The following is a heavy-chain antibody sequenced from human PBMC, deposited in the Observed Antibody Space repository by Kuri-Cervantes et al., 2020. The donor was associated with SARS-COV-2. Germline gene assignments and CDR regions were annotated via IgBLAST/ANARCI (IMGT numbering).Heavy chain of an antibody. CDR1: GFSLSRYT. J-gene: IGHJ6*03. Sequence: LSLTCAASGFSLSRYTMNWVRPAPGKALGWVSTISGSGSYIYYADSVKGRFTITKESGENSLYLHMTSLRGDDTAVYYCARVAGEGPIYYYYMDVWGKGTTVTVSS. CDR3: ARVAGEGPIYYYYMDV. V-gene: IGHV3-21*01. CDR2: ISGSGSYI. D-gene: IGHD2-21*01.